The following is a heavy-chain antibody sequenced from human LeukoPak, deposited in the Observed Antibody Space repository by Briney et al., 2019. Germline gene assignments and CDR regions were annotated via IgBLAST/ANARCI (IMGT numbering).Heavy chain of an antibody. CDR2: ISYDGSNK. Sequence: PGGSLRLSCAASGFTFSSYAMHWVRQAPGKGLEWVAVISYDGSNKYYADSVKGRFTISRDNSKKMVYLQMNSLRTEDTAVYYCASRDIVMGPSTRRSPFKQVDYWGQGTLVTVSS. J-gene: IGHJ4*02. D-gene: IGHD2-15*01. V-gene: IGHV3-30-3*01. CDR3: ASRDIVMGPSTRRSPFKQVDY. CDR1: GFTFSSYA.